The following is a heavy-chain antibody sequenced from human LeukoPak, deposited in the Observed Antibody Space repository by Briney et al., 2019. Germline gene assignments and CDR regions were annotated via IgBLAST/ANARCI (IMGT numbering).Heavy chain of an antibody. Sequence: GGPLRLPGRVLAIALSNNGMSWFRWAPGKARKGVAGISGSGGSTNYADSVKGRFTISRDNPKNILYLQMHSLRAEDTAVYCCAKRGVVIRVILVGFRKEANYFDSWGPGALVTVSS. V-gene: IGHV3-23*01. J-gene: IGHJ4*02. CDR1: AIALSNNG. D-gene: IGHD2-21*01. CDR2: ISGSGGST. CDR3: AKRGVVIRVILVGFRKEANYFDS.